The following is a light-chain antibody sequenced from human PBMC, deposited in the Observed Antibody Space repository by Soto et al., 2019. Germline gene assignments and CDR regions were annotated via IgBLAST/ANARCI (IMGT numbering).Light chain of an antibody. CDR1: QSINTY. CDR2: AAS. Sequence: DIQMTQSPFSLSASVGDRVTITCRASQSINTYVNWYQQKPGKAPNLLIYAASSLQSGVPSRFSGSGSGTDFTLTISSLQPEDFATYYCQQSYITPWTFGQGTSVEIK. J-gene: IGKJ1*01. CDR3: QQSYITPWT. V-gene: IGKV1-39*01.